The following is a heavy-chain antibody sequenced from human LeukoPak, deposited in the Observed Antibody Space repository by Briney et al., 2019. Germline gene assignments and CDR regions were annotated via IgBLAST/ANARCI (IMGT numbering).Heavy chain of an antibody. CDR1: GGTFSSYA. D-gene: IGHD6-6*01. CDR3: ARDGGYSSSVRDYYYYGMDV. V-gene: IGHV1-69*04. Sequence: ASVKVSCKASGGTFSSYAIGWVRQAPGQGLEWMGRIIPIFGIANYAQKLQGRVTITADKSTSTAYMELSSLRSEDTAVYYCARDGGYSSSVRDYYYYGMDVWGQGTTVTVSS. CDR2: IIPIFGIA. J-gene: IGHJ6*02.